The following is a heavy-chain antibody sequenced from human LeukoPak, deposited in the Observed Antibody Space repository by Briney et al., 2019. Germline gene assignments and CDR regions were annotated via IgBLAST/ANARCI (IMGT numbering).Heavy chain of an antibody. D-gene: IGHD2-15*01. CDR2: ISTSGRT. CDR1: GGSVTSGSYY. Sequence: PSETLSLTCSVSGGSVTSGSYYWSWIRQPAGKGLEWIGRISTSGRTNYNPSLKSRVTMSLDTSKNQFSLKLNSLTAADTAVYYCARGAALAIDYWGQGALDTVST. J-gene: IGHJ4*02. CDR3: ARGAALAIDY. V-gene: IGHV4-61*02.